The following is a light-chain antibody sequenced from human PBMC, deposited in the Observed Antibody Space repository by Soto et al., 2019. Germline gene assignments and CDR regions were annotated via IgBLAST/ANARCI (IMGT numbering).Light chain of an antibody. CDR2: GAS. CDR1: ERLISSY. J-gene: IGKJ2*01. V-gene: IGKV3-20*01. Sequence: EIVLTQSPGTLSLSPGESATLSCRASERLISSYLTWYQQRPGQAPRLLISGASSRATGIPDRFSGSGSGTDFTLTISRLEPEDFAVYYCQQYGNSPLYTFGQGTKLEVK. CDR3: QQYGNSPLYT.